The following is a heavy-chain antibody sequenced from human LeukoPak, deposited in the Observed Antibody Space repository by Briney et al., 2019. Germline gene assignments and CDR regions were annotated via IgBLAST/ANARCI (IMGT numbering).Heavy chain of an antibody. Sequence: PSETLSLTCTVSGGSISSSSYYWGWIRQPPGKGLDWIGIINYRGNTYHNPSLKSRVTISVDTSKNQFSLKLSSVTAADTAVYYCARRDSYSSGYYYFDYWGQGTLVTVSS. V-gene: IGHV4-39*01. CDR2: INYRGNT. D-gene: IGHD3-22*01. CDR1: GGSISSSSYY. J-gene: IGHJ4*02. CDR3: ARRDSYSSGYYYFDY.